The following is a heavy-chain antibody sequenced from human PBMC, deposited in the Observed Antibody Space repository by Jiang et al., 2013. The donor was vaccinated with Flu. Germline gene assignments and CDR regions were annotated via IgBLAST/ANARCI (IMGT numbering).Heavy chain of an antibody. CDR3: ARVVLVARYYYGVDV. J-gene: IGHJ6*02. CDR2: INTNTGSP. D-gene: IGHD2-8*02. V-gene: IGHV7-4-1*02. CDR1: GYSFTSYA. Sequence: SGYSFTSYALNWVRQAPGQGLEWMGWINTNTGSPTYAQGFTGRLVFSLDTSVNTAYLQISNLKAEDTAVYYCARVVLVARYYYGVDVWGQGTTVTVSS.